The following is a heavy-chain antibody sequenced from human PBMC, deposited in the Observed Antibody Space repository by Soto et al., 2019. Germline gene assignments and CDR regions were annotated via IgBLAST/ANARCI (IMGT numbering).Heavy chain of an antibody. CDR2: ISSSSSYI. D-gene: IGHD3-3*01. CDR1: GFTFSSYS. Sequence: GSLRLSCAASGFTFSSYSMNWVRQAPGKGLEWVSSISSSSSYIYYADSVKGRFTISRDNAKNSLYLQMNSLRAEDTAVYYCARDRIQVLEWLLGGWFDPWGQGTLVTVSS. J-gene: IGHJ5*02. V-gene: IGHV3-21*01. CDR3: ARDRIQVLEWLLGGWFDP.